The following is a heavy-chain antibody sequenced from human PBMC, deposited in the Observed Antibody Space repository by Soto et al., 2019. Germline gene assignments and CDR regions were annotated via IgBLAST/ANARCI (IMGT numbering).Heavy chain of an antibody. CDR2: VWYEGSNK. CDR3: AKDTGSTAYLIDY. D-gene: IGHD1-26*01. J-gene: IGHJ4*02. CDR1: GFTFSNYV. Sequence: GGSLRLSCAASGFTFSNYVMHWVLQAPGRGLDWLAAVWYEGSNKYYADSVEGRFTISRDNSKNTLYLQMNGLRAEDTAVYYCAKDTGSTAYLIDYWGQGTLVTVSS. V-gene: IGHV3-33*06.